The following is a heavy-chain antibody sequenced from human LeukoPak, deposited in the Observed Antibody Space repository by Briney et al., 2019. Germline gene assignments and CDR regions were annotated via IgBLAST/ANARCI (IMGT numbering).Heavy chain of an antibody. CDR3: AKDHGTAVAGFYY. CDR2: ITGTGGST. Sequence: GGSLRLSCAASGFTFSNAWMSWVRQAPGKGLEWVSGITGTGGSTYYADSVKGRFTVSRDTSKNTLYLQMNSLRAEDTAIYYCAKDHGTAVAGFYYWGQGTLVTVSS. D-gene: IGHD6-19*01. V-gene: IGHV3-23*01. CDR1: GFTFSNAW. J-gene: IGHJ4*02.